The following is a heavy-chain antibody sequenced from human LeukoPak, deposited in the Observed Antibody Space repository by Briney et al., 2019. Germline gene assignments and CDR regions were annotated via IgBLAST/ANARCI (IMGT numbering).Heavy chain of an antibody. Sequence: GGSLRLSCAASGFTFSSYGMHWVRQAPGKGLEWVAVISYDGSNKYYADSVKGRFTISRDNAKNSLYLQMNSLRAEDTAVYYCARLYYYASSGYNDAFDIWGQGTMVTVSS. CDR3: ARLYYYASSGYNDAFDI. CDR2: ISYDGSNK. D-gene: IGHD3-22*01. J-gene: IGHJ3*02. CDR1: GFTFSSYG. V-gene: IGHV3-30*03.